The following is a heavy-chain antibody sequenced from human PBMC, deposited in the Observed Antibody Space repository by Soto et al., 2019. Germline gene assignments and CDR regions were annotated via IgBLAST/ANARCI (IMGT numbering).Heavy chain of an antibody. CDR3: GRVSEQWLVSYYKGLEV. CDR1: GFTFSSYS. V-gene: IGHV3-48*01. Sequence: GGSLRLSCAASGFTFSSYSMNWVRQAPGKGLEWVSYISSSSSTIYYADSVKGRFTISRDNAKNSLYLQMNSLRAEDTAVYYCGRVSEQWLVSYYKGLEVWGQGPPVTVSS. D-gene: IGHD6-19*01. CDR2: ISSSSSTI. J-gene: IGHJ6*02.